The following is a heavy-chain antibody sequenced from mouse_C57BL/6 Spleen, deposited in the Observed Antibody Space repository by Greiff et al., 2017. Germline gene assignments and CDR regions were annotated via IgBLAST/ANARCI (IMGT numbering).Heavy chain of an antibody. CDR3: AKEAYYYGSSWYFDV. J-gene: IGHJ1*03. D-gene: IGHD1-1*01. CDR1: GYTFTSYW. V-gene: IGHV1-55*01. Sequence: QVQLKQSGAELVKPGASVKMSCKASGYTFTSYWITWVKQRPGQGLEWIGDIYPGSGSTNYNEKFKSKATLTVDTSSSTAYMQLSSLTSEDSAVYYCAKEAYYYGSSWYFDVWGTGTTVTVSS. CDR2: IYPGSGST.